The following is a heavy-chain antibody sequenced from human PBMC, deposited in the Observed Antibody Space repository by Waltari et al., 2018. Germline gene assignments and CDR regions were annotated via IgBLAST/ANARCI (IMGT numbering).Heavy chain of an antibody. V-gene: IGHV1-69*13. CDR1: GGTFSNYA. J-gene: IGHJ5*02. CDR2: SIPIFGAT. Sequence: QVQLVQSGAEVKEPGSSVKVSCKVSGGTFSNYAFSWLRQAPGQGLAWLGRSIPIFGATNYDQKFQGRVTITADKSTNVAYMELNSLRSEDTAVYFCARDLYTYEVNVPWGQGTLVTVSS. D-gene: IGHD5-18*01. CDR3: ARDLYTYEVNVP.